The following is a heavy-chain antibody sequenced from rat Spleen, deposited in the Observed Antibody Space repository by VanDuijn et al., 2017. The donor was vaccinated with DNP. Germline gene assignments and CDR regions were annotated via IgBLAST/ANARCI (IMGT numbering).Heavy chain of an antibody. CDR2: ITNSGGTP. CDR1: GFNFNDNW. CDR3: TSNPHIRTAAPFDY. D-gene: IGHD3-8*01. J-gene: IGHJ2*01. V-gene: IGHV5-31*01. Sequence: EVQLVESGGGPVQPGRSLKLSCVASGFNFNDNWMGWVRQAPTKGLEWVASITNSGGTPYYRDSVKGRFTISRDNAKSTLYLQVNSLRSEDTATYYCTSNPHIRTAAPFDYWGQGVMVTVSS.